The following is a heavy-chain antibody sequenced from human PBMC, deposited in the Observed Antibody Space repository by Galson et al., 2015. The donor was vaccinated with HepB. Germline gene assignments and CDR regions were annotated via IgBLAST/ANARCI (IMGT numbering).Heavy chain of an antibody. V-gene: IGHV1-18*01. CDR1: GYTFTSYG. CDR3: ARVPPIVVVPAALFDY. J-gene: IGHJ4*02. D-gene: IGHD2-2*01. Sequence: SVKVSCKASGYTFTSYGISWVRQAPGQGLEWMGWISAYNGNTNYAQKLQGRVTMTTDTSTSTAYMELRSLRSDDTAVYYCARVPPIVVVPAALFDYWGQGTLVTVSS. CDR2: ISAYNGNT.